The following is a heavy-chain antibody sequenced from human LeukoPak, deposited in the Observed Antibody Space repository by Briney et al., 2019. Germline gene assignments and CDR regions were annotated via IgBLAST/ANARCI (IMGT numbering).Heavy chain of an antibody. CDR2: IYTSGST. V-gene: IGHV4-61*02. J-gene: IGHJ4*02. D-gene: IGHD3-22*01. Sequence: SQTLSLTCTVSGGSISSGSYYWSWIRQPAGKGLEWIGRIYTSGSTNYNPSLKSRVTISVDTSKNQFSLKLSSVTAADTAVYYCARVSKHTGVNYYDSSGYQDYWGQGTLVTVSS. CDR1: GGSISSGSYY. CDR3: ARVSKHTGVNYYDSSGYQDY.